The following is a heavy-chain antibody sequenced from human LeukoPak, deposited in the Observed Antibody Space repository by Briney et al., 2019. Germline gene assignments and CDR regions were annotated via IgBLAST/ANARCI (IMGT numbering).Heavy chain of an antibody. CDR1: GFTFNDYY. J-gene: IGHJ4*02. V-gene: IGHV3-23*01. CDR2: ISGSGDST. D-gene: IGHD6-19*01. CDR3: AKDPRAGSGWGSFDY. Sequence: GGSLRLSCAASGFTFNDYYMSWVRQAPGKGLEWVSGISGSGDSTYYADSVKGRFSISRDNSKNTLWLQMNSLKDEDTAVYYCAKDPRAGSGWGSFDYWGQGTLVTVSS.